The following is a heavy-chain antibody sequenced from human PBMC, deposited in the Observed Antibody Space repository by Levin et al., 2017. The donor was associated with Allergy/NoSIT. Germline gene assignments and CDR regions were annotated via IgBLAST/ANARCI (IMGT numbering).Heavy chain of an antibody. CDR1: GFTFSSYG. J-gene: IGHJ6*02. V-gene: IGHV3-30*18. Sequence: GESLKISCAASGFTFSSYGMHWVRQAPGKGLEWVAVISYDGSNKYYADSVKGRFTISRDNSKNTLYLQMNSLRAEDTAVYYCAKDRAARDYYYYGMDVWGQGTTVTVSS. CDR2: ISYDGSNK. CDR3: AKDRAARDYYYYGMDV. D-gene: IGHD6-6*01.